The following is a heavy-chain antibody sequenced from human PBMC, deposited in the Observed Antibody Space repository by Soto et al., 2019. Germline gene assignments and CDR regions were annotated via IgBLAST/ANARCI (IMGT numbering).Heavy chain of an antibody. V-gene: IGHV3-72*01. CDR2: TKAKAYSYTT. CDR3: ASSRGGMGY. CDR1: GITLSDDF. J-gene: IGHJ4*02. Sequence: EVQLVESGGRLVQPGGSLRLSCAASGITLSDDFIDRVRQAPGKGLDWVGRTKAKAYSYTTEYAASVKGRFTISRDDSENSVYLQMNSLKSEDTAVYYCASSRGGMGYWGQGTLVTVSP. D-gene: IGHD3-10*01.